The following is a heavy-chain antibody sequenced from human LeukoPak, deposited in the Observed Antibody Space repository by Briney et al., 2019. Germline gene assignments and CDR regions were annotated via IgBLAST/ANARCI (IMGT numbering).Heavy chain of an antibody. V-gene: IGHV4-39*01. CDR1: GGSISSSSYY. D-gene: IGHD3-22*01. CDR3: ARPGIDGSSGYYYPWDY. CDR2: IYYSGST. J-gene: IGHJ4*02. Sequence: PSETLSLTCTVSGGSISSSSYYWGWIRQPPGKGLEWIGSIYYSGSTYYNPSLKSRVTISVDTSKNQFSLKLSSVTAADTAVYYCARPGIDGSSGYYYPWDYWGQGTLVTVSS.